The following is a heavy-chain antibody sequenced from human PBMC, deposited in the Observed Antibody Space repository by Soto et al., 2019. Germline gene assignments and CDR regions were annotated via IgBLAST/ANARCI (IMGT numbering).Heavy chain of an antibody. V-gene: IGHV4-31*03. CDR1: GGSINSGGYC. J-gene: IGHJ4*02. D-gene: IGHD5-18*01. Sequence: QVQLQESGPGLVKPSQNLSLTCTVSGGSINSGGYCWSWIRQHPGKGLDWIGCISYGGSTSYNPSLKSRVTISVDTSKNQFSLKLTSVTAADTAVYYCSRGIRVWGQGALITVSS. CDR2: ISYGGST. CDR3: SRGIRV.